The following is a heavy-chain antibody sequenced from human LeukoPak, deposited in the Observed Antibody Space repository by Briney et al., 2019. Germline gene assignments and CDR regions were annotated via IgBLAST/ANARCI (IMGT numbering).Heavy chain of an antibody. D-gene: IGHD3-22*01. Sequence: ASVKVSCKASGYTFTSYGISWVRQAPGQGLEWMGWISAYNGNTNYAQKLQGRVTMTTDTSTSTAYMGLRSLRSDDTAVYYCARALYYYDSSGYEPQIDYWGQGTLVTVSS. CDR1: GYTFTSYG. V-gene: IGHV1-18*01. J-gene: IGHJ4*02. CDR3: ARALYYYDSSGYEPQIDY. CDR2: ISAYNGNT.